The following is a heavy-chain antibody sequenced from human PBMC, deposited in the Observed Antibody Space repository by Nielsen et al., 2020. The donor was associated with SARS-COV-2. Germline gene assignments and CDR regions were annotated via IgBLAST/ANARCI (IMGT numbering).Heavy chain of an antibody. CDR1: GYSFTSYA. Sequence: ASVNVSCKASGYSFTSYAMHWVWQAPGQRLEWMGWINSDSGNTKYSQKFRGRATITRDTSASTAYMELSGLSSEDTAVYYCARSRGCSATSCFFDYWGQGALVTVSS. V-gene: IGHV1-3*04. CDR3: ARSRGCSATSCFFDY. CDR2: INSDSGNT. D-gene: IGHD2-2*01. J-gene: IGHJ4*02.